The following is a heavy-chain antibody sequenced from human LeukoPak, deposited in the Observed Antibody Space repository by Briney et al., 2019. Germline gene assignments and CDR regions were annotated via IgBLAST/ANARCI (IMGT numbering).Heavy chain of an antibody. CDR1: GFTFSRLA. CDR3: AKDHESDGYPCLDH. V-gene: IGHV3-23*01. Sequence: PGGSLRLSCAASGFTFSRLAMTWVRQAPGKGLEWVSTISASGPYYADAVRGRFTISRDNSRNTLSLQMDSLRAVDTAVYYCAKDHESDGYPCLDHWGLGTLVTVSS. J-gene: IGHJ4*02. D-gene: IGHD3-22*01. CDR2: ISASGP.